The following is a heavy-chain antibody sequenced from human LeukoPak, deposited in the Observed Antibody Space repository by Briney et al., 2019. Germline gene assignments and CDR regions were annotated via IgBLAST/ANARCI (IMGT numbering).Heavy chain of an antibody. D-gene: IGHD3-10*01. CDR3: ARTIRGY. CDR1: GFTFSNYW. V-gene: IGHV3-7*01. J-gene: IGHJ4*02. CDR2: IKDDGSEK. Sequence: PGGSLRLSCAASGFTFSNYWMSWVRQAPGKGLEWVANIKDDGSEKYYVDSVKGRFTISRDNAKNSLYLQMNSLRAADTAVYYCARTIRGYWGQGTLVTVSS.